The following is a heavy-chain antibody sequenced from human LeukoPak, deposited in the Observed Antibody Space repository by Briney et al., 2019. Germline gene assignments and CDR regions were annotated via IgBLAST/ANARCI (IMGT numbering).Heavy chain of an antibody. V-gene: IGHV3-48*04. CDR2: ISSSSSTI. D-gene: IGHD5-18*01. J-gene: IGHJ4*02. CDR1: GFTFSSYS. Sequence: GGSLRLSCAASGFTFSSYSMNWVRQAPGKGLEWVSYISSSSSTIYYADSVKGRFTISRDNAKNSLYLQMNSLRAEDTAVYYCARGHSYGYAYYFDYWGQGTLVTVSS. CDR3: ARGHSYGYAYYFDY.